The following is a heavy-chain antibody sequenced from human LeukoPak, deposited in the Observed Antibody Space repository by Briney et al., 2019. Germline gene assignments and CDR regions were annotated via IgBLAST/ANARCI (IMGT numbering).Heavy chain of an antibody. D-gene: IGHD4-17*01. CDR2: ITPGGGT. CDR1: GYTFTNYA. V-gene: IGHV1-2*02. CDR3: ARARDYGDYVFDY. Sequence: GASVKLSCKASGYTFTNYAMHWVRQAPGQGLEWMGWITPGGGTNYPQRFQGRVAITWDTSITTAYMDLSRLTSDDTAVFYCARARDYGDYVFDYWGQGTLVTVSS. J-gene: IGHJ4*02.